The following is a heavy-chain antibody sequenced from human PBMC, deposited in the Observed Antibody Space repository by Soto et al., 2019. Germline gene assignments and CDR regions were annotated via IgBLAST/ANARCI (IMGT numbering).Heavy chain of an antibody. CDR3: AKVAPAPYCSGGSCYFGDWFDP. V-gene: IGHV3-23*01. Sequence: EVQLLESGGGLVQPGGSLRLSCAASGFTFSSYAMSWVRQAPGKGLEWVSAISGSGGSTYYADPVKGRFTISRDNSKNTLYLQMNSLRAEDTAVYYCAKVAPAPYCSGGSCYFGDWFDPWGQGTLVTVSS. J-gene: IGHJ5*02. CDR1: GFTFSSYA. D-gene: IGHD2-15*01. CDR2: ISGSGGST.